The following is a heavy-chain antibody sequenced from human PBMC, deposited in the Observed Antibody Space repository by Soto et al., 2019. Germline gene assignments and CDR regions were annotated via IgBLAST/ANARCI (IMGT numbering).Heavy chain of an antibody. CDR1: GFTFSSYS. D-gene: IGHD5-18*01. Sequence: GGSLRLSCAASGFTFSSYSMNWVRQAPGKGLEWVSYISSSSSTTYYADSVKGRFTISRDNAKNTLYLQMNSLRAEDTAVYYCAKDQAPAMVKSRYYFDYWGQGTLVTVSS. CDR3: AKDQAPAMVKSRYYFDY. CDR2: ISSSSSTT. J-gene: IGHJ4*02. V-gene: IGHV3-48*01.